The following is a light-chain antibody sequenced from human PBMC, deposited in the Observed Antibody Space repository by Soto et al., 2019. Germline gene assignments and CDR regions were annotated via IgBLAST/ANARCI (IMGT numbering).Light chain of an antibody. J-gene: IGKJ1*01. CDR1: QSVSGN. Sequence: EIVITQSPATLSVSPGERATLSCRASQSVSGNSAWYQQKPGQAPRLLIYGASTRATGIPARFSGSGSGTEFTLTISSPQSEDFAVYYCQQYNNWPLTWTFGQGTKVDIK. CDR2: GAS. CDR3: QQYNNWPLTWT. V-gene: IGKV3-15*01.